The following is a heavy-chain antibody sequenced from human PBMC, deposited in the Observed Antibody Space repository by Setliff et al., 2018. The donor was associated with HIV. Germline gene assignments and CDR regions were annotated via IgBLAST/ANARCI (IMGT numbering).Heavy chain of an antibody. CDR3: ARARFWSGYYTGDNYYYMDV. CDR2: IDHSGGT. V-gene: IGHV4-34*01. Sequence: NPSETLSLTCAIYGGSFSGYYWSWIRQTPGKGLERIGEIDHSGGTKYNPSLKSRVTISLDTSKNQFSLKLSSVTAADTAVYYCARARFWSGYYTGDNYYYMDVWGKGTTVTVSS. CDR1: GGSFSGYY. J-gene: IGHJ6*03. D-gene: IGHD3-3*01.